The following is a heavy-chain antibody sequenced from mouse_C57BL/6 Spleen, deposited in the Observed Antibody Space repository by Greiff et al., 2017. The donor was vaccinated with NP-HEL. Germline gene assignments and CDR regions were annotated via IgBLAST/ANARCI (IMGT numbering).Heavy chain of an antibody. CDR3: ARWGTGTGFAY. J-gene: IGHJ3*01. V-gene: IGHV1-82*01. Sequence: VQLQQSGPELVKPGASVKISCKASGYAFSSSWMNWVKQRPGKGLEWIGRIYPGDGDTNYNGKFKGKATLTADKSSSTAYMQLSSLTSEDSAVYFCARWGTGTGFAYWGQGTLVTVSA. CDR1: GYAFSSSW. CDR2: IYPGDGDT. D-gene: IGHD4-1*01.